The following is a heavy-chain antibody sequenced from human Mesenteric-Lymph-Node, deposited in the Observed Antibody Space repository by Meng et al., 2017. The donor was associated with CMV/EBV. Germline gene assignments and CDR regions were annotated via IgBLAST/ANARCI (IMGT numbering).Heavy chain of an antibody. CDR1: GFMFSAFS. J-gene: IGHJ4*02. CDR3: ARDLYSNSCGAVFRFDY. Sequence: GGSLRLSCAASGFMFSAFSMHWVRPAPGKGLEWVAVISDDGSSKNYADSVKGRFTISRENSKNTVYLQMNGLGGEDTAVYYCARDLYSNSCGAVFRFDYWGQGTLVTVSS. D-gene: IGHD4-11*01. CDR2: ISDDGSSK. V-gene: IGHV3-30-3*01.